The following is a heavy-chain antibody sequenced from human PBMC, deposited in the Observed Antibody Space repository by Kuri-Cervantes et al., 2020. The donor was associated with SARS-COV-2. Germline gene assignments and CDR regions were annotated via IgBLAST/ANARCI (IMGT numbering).Heavy chain of an antibody. CDR3: ARAQRVVPVDIGLGDAFDS. J-gene: IGHJ3*02. D-gene: IGHD2-2*01. CDR1: GYSISSGYS. V-gene: IGHV4-30-2*01. Sequence: LRLSCTVSGYSISSGYSWSWIRQPPGRGLEWIGYIYHSGNTYYNPSLKSRVTISVDRSKNQFSLKLSSVTAADTAVYYCARAQRVVPVDIGLGDAFDSWGQGTMVTVSS. CDR2: IYHSGNT.